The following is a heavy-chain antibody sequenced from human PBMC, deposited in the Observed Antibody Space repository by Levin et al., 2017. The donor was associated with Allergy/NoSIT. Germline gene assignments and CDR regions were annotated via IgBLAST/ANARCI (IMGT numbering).Heavy chain of an antibody. J-gene: IGHJ6*04. CDR3: ARESEREEYSPYQFYYYGMDV. Sequence: PGGSLRLSCTASDFTFRSFWMHWVRQAPGKGLVWLSRVNSDGSETTYGDSVKGRFSISRDNAKNTVYLQMKSLRVEDTGVYFCARESEREEYSPYQFYYYGMDVWGKGTTVTVSS. D-gene: IGHD6-6*01. CDR2: VNSDGSET. CDR1: DFTFRSFW. V-gene: IGHV3-74*03.